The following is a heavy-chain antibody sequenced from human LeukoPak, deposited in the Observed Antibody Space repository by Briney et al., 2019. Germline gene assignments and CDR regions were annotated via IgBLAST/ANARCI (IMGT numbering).Heavy chain of an antibody. CDR2: ISYDGSNK. CDR3: ARQWDAFDI. D-gene: IGHD6-19*01. CDR1: GFTFSRYA. Sequence: GGSLRLSCAASGFTFSRYAMHWVRQAPGKGLEWVALISYDGSNKYYADSVKGRFTISRYNSNNTLYLQMNSLRAEDTAVYYCARQWDAFDIWGQGTMVTVSS. V-gene: IGHV3-30*04. J-gene: IGHJ3*02.